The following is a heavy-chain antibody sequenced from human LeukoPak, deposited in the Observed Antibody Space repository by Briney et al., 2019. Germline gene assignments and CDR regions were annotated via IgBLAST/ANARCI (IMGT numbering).Heavy chain of an antibody. CDR2: INHSGST. Sequence: SETLSLTCAVYGGSFSGYYWSWIRQPPGEGLEWIGEINHSGSTNYNPSLKSRVTISVDTSKNQFSLKLSSVTAADTAVYYCARGTAIAVEDYWGQGTLVTVSS. J-gene: IGHJ4*02. CDR3: ARGTAIAVEDY. CDR1: GGSFSGYY. D-gene: IGHD6-19*01. V-gene: IGHV4-34*01.